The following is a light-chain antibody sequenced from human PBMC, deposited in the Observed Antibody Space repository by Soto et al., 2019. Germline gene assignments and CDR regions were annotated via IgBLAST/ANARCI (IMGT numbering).Light chain of an antibody. CDR2: DAS. CDR1: QSVSSN. V-gene: IGKV3-15*01. Sequence: EIVMTQSPATLSVSPGERATLSCRASQSVSSNFAWYQQKPGQAPRLLIYDASTRATGIPARFSGSGSGTEFTLTISSLQSEDLAVYYCQQYKKWPRMFGHGTKVDIK. CDR3: QQYKKWPRM. J-gene: IGKJ1*01.